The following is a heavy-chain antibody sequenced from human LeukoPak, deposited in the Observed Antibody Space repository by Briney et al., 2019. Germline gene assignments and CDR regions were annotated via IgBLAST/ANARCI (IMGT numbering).Heavy chain of an antibody. CDR2: IIPILGIA. Sequence: ASVKVSCKASGGTFSSYTISWVRQAPGQGLEWMGRIIPILGIANYAQKFQGRVTITADKSTSPAYMKLSSLRSEDTAVYYCASPKALYCSSTSCQTANGAFDIWGQGTMVTVSS. CDR3: ASPKALYCSSTSCQTANGAFDI. J-gene: IGHJ3*02. V-gene: IGHV1-69*02. D-gene: IGHD2-2*01. CDR1: GGTFSSYT.